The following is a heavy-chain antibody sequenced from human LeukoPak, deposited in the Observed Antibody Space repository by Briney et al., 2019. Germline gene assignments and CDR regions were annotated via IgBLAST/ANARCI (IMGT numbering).Heavy chain of an antibody. D-gene: IGHD1-26*01. J-gene: IGHJ6*03. CDR1: GFTFSSYA. CDR2: ISGSGGST. CDR3: ARDPSGDPYYYYYMDV. V-gene: IGHV3-23*01. Sequence: GGSLRLSCAASGFTFSSYAMSWVRQAPGKGLEWVSAISGSGGSTYYADSVKGRFTISRDNSKNTLYLQMNSLRAEDTAVYYCARDPSGDPYYYYYMDVWGKGTTVTVSS.